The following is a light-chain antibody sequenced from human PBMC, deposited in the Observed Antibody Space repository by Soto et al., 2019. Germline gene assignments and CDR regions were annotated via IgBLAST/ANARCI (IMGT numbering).Light chain of an antibody. V-gene: IGKV1-9*01. CDR3: QQLNSYPIT. CDR2: AAS. Sequence: DIQLTQSPSFLSASVGDRVTITCRASQGISSYLAWYQQKPGKAPKLLIYAASTLQSGVPSRFSGSGSGTVFTLTISSLQSEDFATYYCQQLNSYPITFGQGTRLEIK. CDR1: QGISSY. J-gene: IGKJ5*01.